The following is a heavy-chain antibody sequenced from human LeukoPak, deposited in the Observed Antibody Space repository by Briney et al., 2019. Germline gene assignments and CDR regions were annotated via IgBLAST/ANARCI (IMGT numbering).Heavy chain of an antibody. CDR3: ARDTDYYDSSGYSYYFDY. CDR1: GGSISSGSYY. V-gene: IGHV4-61*02. D-gene: IGHD3-22*01. J-gene: IGHJ4*02. CDR2: IYTSGST. Sequence: SETLSLTCTVSGGSISSGSYYWRWIRQPAGKGLEWIGRIYTSGSTNYNPSLKSRVTISVDTSKNQFSLKLSSVTAADTAVYYCARDTDYYDSSGYSYYFDYWGQGTLVTVSS.